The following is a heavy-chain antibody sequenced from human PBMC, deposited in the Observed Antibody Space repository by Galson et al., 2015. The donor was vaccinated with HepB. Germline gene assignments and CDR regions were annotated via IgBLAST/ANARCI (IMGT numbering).Heavy chain of an antibody. CDR1: EFTFSDYW. V-gene: IGHV3-74*01. CDR3: AAYRGDSSF. Sequence: SLRLSCAASEFTFSDYWLHWVRQVPGKGLVWVSRITPYGSDTTYADFVKGRFTISRDDAKNTLYLQMNNLRPEDTAVYHCAAYRGDSSFWGQGTLVTVSS. J-gene: IGHJ4*02. D-gene: IGHD4-17*01. CDR2: ITPYGSDT.